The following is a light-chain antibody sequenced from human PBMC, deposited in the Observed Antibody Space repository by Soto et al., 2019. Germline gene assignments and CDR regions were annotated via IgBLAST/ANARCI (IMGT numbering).Light chain of an antibody. Sequence: QSVLTQPASVSGSPGQSITISCTGTRXDVGGYNLVSWYQQHTGKAPKLMIYEGTKRPSGVSNRFSGSKSGARASLTISGLQAEDEADYYCCSYAGSSTYVFGTGTKVTVL. V-gene: IGLV2-23*01. CDR2: EGT. CDR1: RXDVGGYNL. CDR3: CSYAGSSTYV. J-gene: IGLJ1*01.